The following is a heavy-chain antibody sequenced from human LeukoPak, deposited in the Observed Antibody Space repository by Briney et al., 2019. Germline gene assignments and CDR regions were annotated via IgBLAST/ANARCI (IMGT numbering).Heavy chain of an antibody. CDR2: IYSSGST. Sequence: TETLSLTCTVSGGSISSYYWSWIRQPAGKGLEWIGRIYSSGSTYYNPSLKSRVTMSVDSSKNQFSLKLSSVTAADTAVYYCARDLLENGYASSIAYWGQGTLVTVSS. J-gene: IGHJ4*02. V-gene: IGHV4-4*07. CDR3: ARDLLENGYASSIAY. D-gene: IGHD5-12*01. CDR1: GGSISSYY.